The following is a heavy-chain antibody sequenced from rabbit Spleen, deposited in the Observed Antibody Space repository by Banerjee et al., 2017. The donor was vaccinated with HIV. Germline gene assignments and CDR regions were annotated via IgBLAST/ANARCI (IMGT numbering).Heavy chain of an antibody. J-gene: IGHJ4*01. CDR1: GFDFSRYF. D-gene: IGHD5-1*01. CDR3: AGGGSYTRTNL. CDR2: IYTDSGST. V-gene: IGHV1S45*01. Sequence: QRQLEESGGGLVQPGGSLTLSCKASGFDFSRYFMSWVRQAPGKGLEWIGIIYTDSGSTDYASWAKGRFTISKTSSTTVTLQVTSLTAADTATYFCAGGGSYTRTNLWGPGTLVTVS.